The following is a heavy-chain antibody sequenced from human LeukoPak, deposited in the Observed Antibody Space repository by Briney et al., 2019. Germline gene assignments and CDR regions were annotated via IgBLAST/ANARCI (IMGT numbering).Heavy chain of an antibody. V-gene: IGHV4-39*01. Sequence: SETLSLTCTVSGGSISSSDYYWGWIRQPPGKGLEWIASIYYSGSTYYSPSLKSGVTISVDTSKNQFSLKLRSVTATDRAVYYCARGLTRGYTYGGCFDPWGQGTLVTVSS. CDR2: IYYSGST. D-gene: IGHD5-12*01. CDR1: GGSISSSDYY. CDR3: ARGLTRGYTYGGCFDP. J-gene: IGHJ5*02.